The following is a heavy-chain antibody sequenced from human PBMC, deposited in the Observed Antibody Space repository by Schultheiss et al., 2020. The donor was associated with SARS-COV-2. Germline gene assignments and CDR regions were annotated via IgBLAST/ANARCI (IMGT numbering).Heavy chain of an antibody. V-gene: IGHV3-9*01. J-gene: IGHJ4*02. CDR3: AKDGGIEYSSSWIDY. Sequence: GGSLRLSCAASGFTFSSYAMHWVRQAPGKGLEWVSGISWNSGSIGYADSVKGRFTISRDNAKNSLYLQMNSLRAEDTALYYCAKDGGIEYSSSWIDYWGQGTLVTVSS. D-gene: IGHD6-13*01. CDR2: ISWNSGSI. CDR1: GFTFSSYA.